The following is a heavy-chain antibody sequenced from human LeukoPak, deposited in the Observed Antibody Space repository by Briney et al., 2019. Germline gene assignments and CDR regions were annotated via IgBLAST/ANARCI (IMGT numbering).Heavy chain of an antibody. J-gene: IGHJ4*02. V-gene: IGHV3-21*01. CDR1: GYTFSSYS. CDR3: VRLRRNSDTSGYYYYYDY. D-gene: IGHD3-22*01. Sequence: AGGSLRLSCAAAGYTFSSYSINWVRQAPGKGLEWVSSISVRSNYIYYADSVRGRFSISRDDARDSLYLQMNSLRAEDTAVYYCVRLRRNSDTSGYYYYYDYWGQGTLVTVSS. CDR2: ISVRSNYI.